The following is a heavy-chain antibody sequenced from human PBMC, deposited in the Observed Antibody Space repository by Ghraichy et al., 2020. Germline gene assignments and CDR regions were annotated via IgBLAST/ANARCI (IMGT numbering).Heavy chain of an antibody. CDR3: ALYLWGTSRFLDY. CDR1: GASISTYY. D-gene: IGHD3-16*02. CDR2: VSYSGAT. Sequence: SETLSLTCNVSGASISTYYWTWIRQYPGTGLEWIGFVSYSGATKYNPPPRGRGSLSFDPFNSHFSLKLTSVTAADTAIYYCALYLWGTSRFLDYWGRGTLVTVSS. J-gene: IGHJ4*01. V-gene: IGHV4-59*01.